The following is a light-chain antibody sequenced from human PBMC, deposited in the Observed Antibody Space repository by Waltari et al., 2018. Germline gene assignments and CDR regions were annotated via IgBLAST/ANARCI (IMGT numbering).Light chain of an antibody. CDR3: TSYAGGTNLL. CDR2: EVV. Sequence: QSALTQPPSASGSPGPSVTISCTGPSRDVGGYNYVSWYQHHPGKAPKPLLYEVVRRPSGVPDRFSGSKSGNTASLTVSGLQADDEADYYCTSYAGGTNLLFGGGTKVTVL. J-gene: IGLJ2*01. V-gene: IGLV2-8*01. CDR1: SRDVGGYNY.